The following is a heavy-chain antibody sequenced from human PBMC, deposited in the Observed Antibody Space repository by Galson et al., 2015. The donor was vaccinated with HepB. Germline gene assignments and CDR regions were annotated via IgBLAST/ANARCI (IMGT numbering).Heavy chain of an antibody. V-gene: IGHV3-33*01. CDR1: GFTFSSYG. D-gene: IGHD3-22*01. J-gene: IGHJ3*02. CDR3: ARDRGIVVVIDAFDI. Sequence: SLRLSCAASGFTFSSYGMHWVRQAPGKGLEWVAVIWYDGSNKYYADSVKGRFTISRDNSKNTLYLQMNSLRAEDTAVYYCARDRGIVVVIDAFDIWGQGTMVTVSS. CDR2: IWYDGSNK.